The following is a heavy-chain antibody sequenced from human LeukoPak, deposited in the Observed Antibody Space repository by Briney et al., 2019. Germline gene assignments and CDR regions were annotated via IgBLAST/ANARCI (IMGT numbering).Heavy chain of an antibody. CDR1: GGSISSSSYY. CDR3: ARLRFGAGHFDY. Sequence: PSETLSLPCTVSGGSISSSSYYWGWIRQPPGKGLEWIGSIYYSGSTYYNPSLKSRVTISVDTSKNQFSLKLSSVTAADTAVYYCARLRFGAGHFDYWGQGTLVTVSS. D-gene: IGHD3-3*01. CDR2: IYYSGST. V-gene: IGHV4-39*07. J-gene: IGHJ4*02.